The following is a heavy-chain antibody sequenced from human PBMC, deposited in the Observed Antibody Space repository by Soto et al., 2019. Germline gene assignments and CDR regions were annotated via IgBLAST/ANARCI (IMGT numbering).Heavy chain of an antibody. D-gene: IGHD3-22*01. CDR1: GDSIRSYY. Sequence: SETLSLTCTVSGDSIRSYYWSWIRQPPGKGLEWIGYIYYSGSTNYNPSLKSRVIISVDTSKNQFSLKLSSVTAADTALFYCARERDYYNSSGYYGHYFDYWGQGTLVT. CDR3: ARERDYYNSSGYYGHYFDY. J-gene: IGHJ4*02. V-gene: IGHV4-59*01. CDR2: IYYSGST.